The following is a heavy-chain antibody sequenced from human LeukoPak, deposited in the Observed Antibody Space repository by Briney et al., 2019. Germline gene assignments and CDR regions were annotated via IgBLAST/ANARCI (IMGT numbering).Heavy chain of an antibody. J-gene: IGHJ6*02. CDR3: ARWNFGESVSPFFYFYFGMDV. Sequence: GGSLRLSCAASGFTLYSYAMSWVRQAPGKGLEWVSAINGDGGWTYYADSVQGRFTITRDNAKNMLFLQMNSLTAEDTAEYFCARWNFGESVSPFFYFYFGMDVWGQGTTVTVSS. D-gene: IGHD3-10*01. CDR1: GFTLYSYA. CDR2: INGDGGWT. V-gene: IGHV3-23*01.